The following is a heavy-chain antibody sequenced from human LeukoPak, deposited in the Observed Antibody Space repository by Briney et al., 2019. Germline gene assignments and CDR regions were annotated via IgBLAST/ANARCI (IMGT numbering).Heavy chain of an antibody. V-gene: IGHV4-59*07. Sequence: SDPLTLTCSLSGGSINSYYWNGLRQPPGKGLEWIGYIHCTGSTNYNPSLESRVTISVDTSKNQFSLSLTSVTAADTAVYYCARTRGAAVNFDYWGQGTLVTVSS. D-gene: IGHD6-13*01. J-gene: IGHJ4*02. CDR3: ARTRGAAVNFDY. CDR1: GGSINSYY. CDR2: IHCTGST.